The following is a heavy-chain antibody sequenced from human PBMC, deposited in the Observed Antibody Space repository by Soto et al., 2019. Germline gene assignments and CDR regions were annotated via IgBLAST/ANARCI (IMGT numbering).Heavy chain of an antibody. CDR3: ARGYCISTSCHMDV. J-gene: IGHJ6*02. D-gene: IGHD2-2*01. CDR1: GFTFSSYS. CDR2: ISSSSSTI. V-gene: IGHV3-48*02. Sequence: EVQLVESGGGLVQPGGSLRLSCAASGFTFSSYSMNWVRQAPGKGLEWVSYISSSSSTIYYADSVKGRFTISRDNAKNSLYLQMNSLRDEDTAVYYCARGYCISTSCHMDVWGQGTTVTVSS.